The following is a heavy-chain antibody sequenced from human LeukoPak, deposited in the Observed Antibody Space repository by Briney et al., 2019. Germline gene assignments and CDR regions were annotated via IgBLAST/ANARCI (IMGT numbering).Heavy chain of an antibody. V-gene: IGHV3-11*01. D-gene: IGHD3-16*01. CDR2: IGASGSTR. J-gene: IGHJ6*02. CDR1: GFTFRKYY. CDR3: AKDLREWYYDPNGQYFSYGMDV. Sequence: KPGGSLRLSCAASGFTFRKYYMSWIRQAPGKGPEWVAYIGASGSTRYYRDSVNGRFTISRDNDKNSLYLQMNSLRAEDTAVYYCAKDLREWYYDPNGQYFSYGMDVWGQGTTVSVSS.